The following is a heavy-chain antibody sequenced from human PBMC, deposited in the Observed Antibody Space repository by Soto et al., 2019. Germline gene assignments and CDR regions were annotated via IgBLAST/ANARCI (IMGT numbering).Heavy chain of an antibody. D-gene: IGHD3-22*01. CDR2: INPSGGST. V-gene: IGHV1-46*01. CDR3: ARDGDNSGPVYYFYY. Sequence: ASVKVSCKASGYTFTSYYMHRVRQAPGQGLEWMGIINPSGGSTSYAQKFQGRVTMTRDTSTSTVYMELSSLRSEDTAVYYCARDGDNSGPVYYFYYWGQGTLVIVSA. J-gene: IGHJ4*02. CDR1: GYTFTSYY.